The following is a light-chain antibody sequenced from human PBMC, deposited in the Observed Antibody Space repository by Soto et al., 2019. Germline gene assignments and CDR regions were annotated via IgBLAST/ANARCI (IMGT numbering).Light chain of an antibody. Sequence: EIVLTQSPGTLSLSPGERATLSCRASQSVSNDYLAWYQQRPGQAPRLLIYGASSRVTGIPDRFSASGSGTDFTLIISGLESEDFAVYYCQQYSSSPRTFGGGTKVELK. CDR3: QQYSSSPRT. V-gene: IGKV3-20*01. CDR2: GAS. J-gene: IGKJ4*01. CDR1: QSVSNDY.